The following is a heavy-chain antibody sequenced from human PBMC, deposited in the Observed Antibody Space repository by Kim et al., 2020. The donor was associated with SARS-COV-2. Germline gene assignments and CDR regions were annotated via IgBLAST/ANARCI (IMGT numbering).Heavy chain of an antibody. CDR1: GGSFSDYY. Sequence: SETLSLTCAVYGGSFSDYYWSWIRQTPGKGLEWIGEINHSGGTNYNPSLKSRLTISVDTSRKQFSLRLRSVTAADTAVYYCARRYGGNDFWGQGSLVTVS. CDR3: ARRYGGNDF. V-gene: IGHV4-34*01. D-gene: IGHD3-10*01. CDR2: INHSGGT. J-gene: IGHJ4*02.